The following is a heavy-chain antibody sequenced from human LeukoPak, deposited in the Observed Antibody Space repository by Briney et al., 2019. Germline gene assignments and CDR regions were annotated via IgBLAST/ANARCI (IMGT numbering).Heavy chain of an antibody. CDR2: FSSGAST. CDR3: AKQRVSNGYYYFDY. V-gene: IGHV3-23*01. CDR1: GFTISSYA. D-gene: IGHD3-22*01. Sequence: GGSLRLSCAASGFTISSYAMSWVRQAPGKGLEWVSSFSSGASTDYADSVKGRFTISRDNPKNTVYLQMNSLRAEDTTVYYCAKQRVSNGYYYFDYWGQGTLVTVSS. J-gene: IGHJ4*02.